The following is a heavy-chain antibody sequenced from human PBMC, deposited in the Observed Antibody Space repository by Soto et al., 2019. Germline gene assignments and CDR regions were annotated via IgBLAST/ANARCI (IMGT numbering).Heavy chain of an antibody. V-gene: IGHV3-74*01. CDR2: INSDGSTK. Sequence: EVQLVESGGGLVQPGGSLRLSCAASGFTFSSHWMHWVRQAPGKGLVWVSRINSDGSTKKYADSVKGRFTVSRDNAKNTLYLQRNSLRAEDTAVYYCARVFGTTPQDYWGQGTLVTVSS. D-gene: IGHD2-15*01. CDR3: ARVFGTTPQDY. J-gene: IGHJ4*02. CDR1: GFTFSSHW.